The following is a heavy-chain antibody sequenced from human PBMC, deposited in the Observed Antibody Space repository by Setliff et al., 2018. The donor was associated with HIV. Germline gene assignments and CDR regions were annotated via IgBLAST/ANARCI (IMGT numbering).Heavy chain of an antibody. CDR3: ARVQMAYAAFDV. CDR2: IWTSGST. D-gene: IGHD4-17*01. V-gene: IGHV4-61*02. J-gene: IGHJ3*01. CDR1: GGFISSGSYY. Sequence: SETLSLTCTVSGGFISSGSYYWSGIRQPAGKGLEWIGRIWTSGSTNYNPSLKRRVTISVDTSKNQFSLKLSSVTAADTAVYYCARVQMAYAAFDVWGQGTMVTVSS.